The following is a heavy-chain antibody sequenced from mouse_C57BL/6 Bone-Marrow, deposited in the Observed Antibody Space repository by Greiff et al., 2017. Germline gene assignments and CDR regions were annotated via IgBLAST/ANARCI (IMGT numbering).Heavy chain of an antibody. CDR2: FHPYNDDT. J-gene: IGHJ1*03. Sequence: QVQLQQSGAELVKPGASVKMSCKASGYTFTTYPIEWMKQNHGKSLEWIGNFHPYNDDTKYNEKFKGKATLTVEKSSSTVYLELSRLTSDDSAVYYCARPLYYGSRDWYVDVWGTGTTVTVSS. V-gene: IGHV1-47*01. CDR1: GYTFTTYP. D-gene: IGHD1-1*01. CDR3: ARPLYYGSRDWYVDV.